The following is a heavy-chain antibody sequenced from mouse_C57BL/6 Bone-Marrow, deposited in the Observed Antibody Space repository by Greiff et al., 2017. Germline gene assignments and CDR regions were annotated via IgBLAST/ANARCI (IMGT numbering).Heavy chain of an antibody. V-gene: IGHV1-64*01. CDR1: GYTFTSYW. D-gene: IGHD2-4*01. J-gene: IGHJ2*01. CDR2: IHPNSGST. CDR3: ALIYYDYDGGEH. Sequence: VQLQQPGAELVKPGASVKLSCKASGYTFTSYWMHWVKQRPGQGLEWIGMIHPNSGSTNYNEKFKSKATLAVDKSSSTAYKQLSSLTSEDSAVYYCALIYYDYDGGEHWRQGTTLTVSS.